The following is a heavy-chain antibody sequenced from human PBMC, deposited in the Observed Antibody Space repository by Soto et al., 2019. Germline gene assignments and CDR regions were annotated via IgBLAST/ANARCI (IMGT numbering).Heavy chain of an antibody. Sequence: GGSLRLSCAASGFTFSKYGMHWVRHAPGKGLEWVALIWNDGIRKVYVDSVKGRFTISRDNSKNTLDLQMNNLRDEDTAVYYCARDDDNDANALDYWGPGTLVTVSS. V-gene: IGHV3-33*01. J-gene: IGHJ4*02. CDR1: GFTFSKYG. CDR3: ARDDDNDANALDY. CDR2: IWNDGIRK.